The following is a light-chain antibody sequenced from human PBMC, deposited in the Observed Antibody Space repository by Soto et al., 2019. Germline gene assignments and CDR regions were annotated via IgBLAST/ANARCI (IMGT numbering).Light chain of an antibody. CDR2: INSDGSH. Sequence: QAVVTQSPSASASLGASVKLTCTLSSGHSSFAIAWHQQQPEKGPRYLMKINSDGSHTKGDGIPDRFSGSGSGAERYLTISSLQSEDEAEYYCQTWGTGIVFGGGTKLTVI. CDR3: QTWGTGIV. CDR1: SGHSSFA. J-gene: IGLJ2*01. V-gene: IGLV4-69*01.